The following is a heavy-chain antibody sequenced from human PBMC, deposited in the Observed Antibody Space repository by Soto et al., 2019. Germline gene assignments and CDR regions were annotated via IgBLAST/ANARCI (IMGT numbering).Heavy chain of an antibody. CDR3: VRDLYRSATMPCLDH. CDR2: ISDTGGDS. J-gene: IGHJ4*02. D-gene: IGHD1-1*01. CDR1: GFTFINYA. Sequence: GGSLRLSCEASGFTFINYAMSWVRQAPGKGLEWVSSISDTGGDSYYADSMDGRFTVSRDNSKNTLYLQINSLRAEDTAVYYCVRDLYRSATMPCLDHWGQGALVSVSS. V-gene: IGHV3-23*01.